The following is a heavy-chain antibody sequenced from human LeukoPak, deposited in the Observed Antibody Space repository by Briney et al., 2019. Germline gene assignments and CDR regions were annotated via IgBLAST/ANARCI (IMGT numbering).Heavy chain of an antibody. Sequence: SVKVSCKTSGYSFTDYSMHWVRQAPGQGLEWMGWINPNSGGTNYAQRFQGRVTMTRDTSISTAYMELSRLRSDDTAVYYCARDRGDTPDYWGQGTLVTVSS. CDR2: INPNSGGT. J-gene: IGHJ4*02. D-gene: IGHD3-10*01. V-gene: IGHV1-2*02. CDR1: GYSFTDYS. CDR3: ARDRGDTPDY.